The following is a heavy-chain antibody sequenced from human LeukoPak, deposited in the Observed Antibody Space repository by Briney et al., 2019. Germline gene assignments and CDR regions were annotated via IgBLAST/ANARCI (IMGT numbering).Heavy chain of an antibody. Sequence: GGSLRLSCAASGFTFSSFAMSWVRQAPGKGLEWVSAISGGGGSTYYADSVKGRFTISRDNSKNTLYLQMNSLRAEDTAVYYCAKDPDRGYSYGAFDYWGQGTLVTVSS. CDR2: ISGGGGST. CDR1: GFTFSSFA. J-gene: IGHJ4*02. D-gene: IGHD5-18*01. CDR3: AKDPDRGYSYGAFDY. V-gene: IGHV3-23*01.